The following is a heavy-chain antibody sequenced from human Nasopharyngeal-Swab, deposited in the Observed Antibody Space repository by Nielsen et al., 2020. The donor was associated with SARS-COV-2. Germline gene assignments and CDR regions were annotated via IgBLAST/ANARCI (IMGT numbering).Heavy chain of an antibody. CDR2: IRNKVNSYTT. CDR1: GFTFSDHY. D-gene: IGHD2-2*01. Sequence: GGSLRLSCAASGFTFSDHYMDWVRQAPGKGLEWVGRIRNKVNSYTTEYAASVKGRFTISRDDSENSLYLQMNSLKPEDTAVYYCARDLGGGYCTTTNCPGSWGQGTLVTVSS. CDR3: ARDLGGGYCTTTNCPGS. V-gene: IGHV3-72*01. J-gene: IGHJ1*01.